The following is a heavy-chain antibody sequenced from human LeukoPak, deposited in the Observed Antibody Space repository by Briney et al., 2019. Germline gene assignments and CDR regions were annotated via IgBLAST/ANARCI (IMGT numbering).Heavy chain of an antibody. D-gene: IGHD2-2*01. CDR2: ISSSSSYI. CDR1: GLTFSSYS. Sequence: GGSLRLSCAASGLTFSSYSINWVRQAPGRGLEWVSSISSSSSYIYYADSVKGRFTISRDNAKNSLYLQMNSLRAEDTAVYYCAGGLPAAFDPWGQGTLVTVSS. V-gene: IGHV3-21*01. J-gene: IGHJ5*02. CDR3: AGGLPAAFDP.